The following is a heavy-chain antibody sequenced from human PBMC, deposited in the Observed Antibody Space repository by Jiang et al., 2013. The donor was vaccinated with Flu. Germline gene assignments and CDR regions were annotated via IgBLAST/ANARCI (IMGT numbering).Heavy chain of an antibody. V-gene: IGHV1-58*02. CDR3: AASIAAAGTWGDVYYYYYGMDV. D-gene: IGHD6-13*01. CDR1: GFTFTSSA. Sequence: SGAEVKKPGTSVKVSCKASGFTFTSSAMQWVRQARGQRLEWIGWIVVGSGNTNYAQKFQERVTITRDMSTSTAYMELSSLRSEDTAVYYCAASIAAAGTWGDVYYYYYGMDVWGQGTTVTVSS. J-gene: IGHJ6*02. CDR2: IVVGSGNT.